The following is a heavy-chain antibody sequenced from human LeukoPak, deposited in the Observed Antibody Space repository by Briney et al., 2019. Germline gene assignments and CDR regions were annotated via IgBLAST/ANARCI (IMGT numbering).Heavy chain of an antibody. CDR2: ISAYNGNT. CDR3: ARDGRITMVRGVVFVLGGWFDP. J-gene: IGHJ5*02. CDR1: GYTFTSYG. D-gene: IGHD3-10*01. V-gene: IGHV1-18*01. Sequence: ASVKVSCKASGYTFTSYGISWVRQAPGQGLEGMGGISAYNGNTNYAQKLQGRVTMTTDTSTSTAYMELRSLRSDDTAVYYCARDGRITMVRGVVFVLGGWFDPWGQGTLVTVSS.